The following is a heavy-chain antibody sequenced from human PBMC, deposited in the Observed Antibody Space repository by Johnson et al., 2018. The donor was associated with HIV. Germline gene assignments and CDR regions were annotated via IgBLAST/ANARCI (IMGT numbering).Heavy chain of an antibody. D-gene: IGHD3-3*01. CDR3: ARGRTVVSVFDI. V-gene: IGHV3-23*04. CDR1: GFTFSDHY. Sequence: VQLVESGGGLVKPGGSLRLSCAASGFTFSDHYMSWIRQAPGKGLEWVSAISGSGGSTYYADSVKGRFTISRDNSKNTLSLQMNSLRAEDTAVYYCARGRTVVSVFDIWGQGTMVTVSS. J-gene: IGHJ3*02. CDR2: ISGSGGST.